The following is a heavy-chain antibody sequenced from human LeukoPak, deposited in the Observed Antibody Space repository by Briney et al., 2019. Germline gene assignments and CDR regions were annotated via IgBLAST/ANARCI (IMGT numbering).Heavy chain of an antibody. J-gene: IGHJ6*02. CDR3: ARYRFSGLPAASDYYYYGMDV. V-gene: IGHV4-31*03. CDR2: IYYSGST. CDR1: GGSISSGGYY. Sequence: SETLSLTCTVSGGSISSGGYYWSWIRQHPGKGLEWIGYIYYSGSTYYNPSLKSRVTISVDTSKNQFSLKLSSVTAADTAVYYCARYRFSGLPAASDYYYYGMDVWGQGTTVTVSS. D-gene: IGHD2-2*01.